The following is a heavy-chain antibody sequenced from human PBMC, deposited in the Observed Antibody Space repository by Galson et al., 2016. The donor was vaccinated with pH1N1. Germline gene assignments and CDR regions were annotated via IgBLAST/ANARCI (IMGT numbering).Heavy chain of an antibody. V-gene: IGHV3-48*04. D-gene: IGHD3-10*01. CDR2: ISSSSSTI. CDR1: GFTFSSYS. CDR3: ARDQGGYGSGSFPAYYYYMDV. J-gene: IGHJ6*03. Sequence: SLRLSCAASGFTFSSYSRNWVRQAPGKGLEWVSYISSSSSTIYYADSVKGRFTISRDNAKNSLYLQMNSLRAEDTAVYYCARDQGGYGSGSFPAYYYYMDVWGKGTTVTVSS.